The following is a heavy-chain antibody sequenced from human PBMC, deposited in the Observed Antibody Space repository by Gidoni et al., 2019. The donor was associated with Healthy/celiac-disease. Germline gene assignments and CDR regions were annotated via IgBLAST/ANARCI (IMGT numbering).Heavy chain of an antibody. D-gene: IGHD4-17*01. J-gene: IGHJ4*02. V-gene: IGHV3-15*01. CDR3: TPDHYGDYDY. Sequence: EVQLVEPGGGLVKPGGSLRLSCAASGVTCSNAWMSWVRQAPGKVLEWVGRIKSKTDGGTTDYAAPVKGRFTISRDDSKNTLYLQMNSLKTEDTAVYYCTPDHYGDYDYWGQGTLVTVSS. CDR2: IKSKTDGGTT. CDR1: GVTCSNAW.